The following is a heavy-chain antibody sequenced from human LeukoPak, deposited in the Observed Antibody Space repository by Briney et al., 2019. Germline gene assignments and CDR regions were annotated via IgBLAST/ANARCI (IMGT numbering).Heavy chain of an antibody. D-gene: IGHD1-26*01. Sequence: GGSLRLSCAASGFTFSSYSMNWVRQAPGKGLEWVSYISSSSSTIYYADSVKGRFTISRDNAKNSLYLQMNGLRAEDTAVYYCARDDPTGSYYVGFDYWGQGTLVTVSS. CDR3: ARDDPTGSYYVGFDY. CDR1: GFTFSSYS. J-gene: IGHJ4*02. V-gene: IGHV3-48*01. CDR2: ISSSSSTI.